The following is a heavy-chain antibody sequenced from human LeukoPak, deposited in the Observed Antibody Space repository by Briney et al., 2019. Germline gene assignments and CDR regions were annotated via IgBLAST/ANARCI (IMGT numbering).Heavy chain of an antibody. CDR1: GGSFSGYY. D-gene: IGHD4-17*01. CDR3: ARARYGDYDNY. V-gene: IGHV4-34*01. CDR2: INHSGST. J-gene: IGHJ4*02. Sequence: SSETLSLTCAVYGGSFSGYYWSWTRQPPGKGLEWIGEINHSGSTNYNPSLKSRVTISVDTSKNQFSLKLSSVTAADTAVYYCARARYGDYDNYWGQGTLVTVSS.